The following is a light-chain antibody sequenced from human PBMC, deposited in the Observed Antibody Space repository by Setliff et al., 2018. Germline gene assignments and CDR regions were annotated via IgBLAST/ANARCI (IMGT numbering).Light chain of an antibody. CDR1: SSDVGGYNY. J-gene: IGLJ1*01. CDR3: RSYAGSYV. CDR2: DVS. V-gene: IGLV2-11*01. Sequence: QSVLTQPGSVSGSPGQSVTISCTGTSSDVGGYNYVSWYQQHPGKAPKLMIYDVSKRPSGVPDRFSGSKSGNTASLTISGLQAEDEADYYCRSYAGSYVFGTGTKVTVL.